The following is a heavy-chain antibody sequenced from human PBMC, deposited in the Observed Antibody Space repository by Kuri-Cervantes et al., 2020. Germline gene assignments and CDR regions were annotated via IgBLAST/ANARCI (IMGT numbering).Heavy chain of an antibody. V-gene: IGHV3-30-3*01. CDR1: GFTFSSYA. CDR2: ISYDGSNK. J-gene: IGHJ6*02. D-gene: IGHD4-17*01. CDR3: ARDGATVTTTYYYGMDV. Sequence: GGSLRLSCAASGFTFSSYAMHWVRQAPGKGLEWVAVISYDGSNKYYADSVKGRFTISRDNSKNTLYLRMNSLRAEDTAVYYCARDGATVTTTYYYGMDVWGQGTTVTVSS.